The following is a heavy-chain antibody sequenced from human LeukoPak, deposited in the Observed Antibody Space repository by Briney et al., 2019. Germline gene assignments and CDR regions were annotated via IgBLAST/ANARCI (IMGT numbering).Heavy chain of an antibody. CDR3: ASYYGHDAFDI. CDR2: IYYSGST. D-gene: IGHD3-10*01. CDR1: GGSISSSSYY. Sequence: PSETLSLTCTVSGGSISSSSYYWGWIRQPPGKGLEWIGCIYYSGSTYYNPSLKIRVTISADTSKNQFPLKLSSATAADTDVYYCASYYGHDAFDIWGQGTMVAVSS. V-gene: IGHV4-39*01. J-gene: IGHJ3*02.